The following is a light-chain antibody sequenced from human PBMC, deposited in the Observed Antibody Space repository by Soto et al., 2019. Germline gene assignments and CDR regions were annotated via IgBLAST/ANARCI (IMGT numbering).Light chain of an antibody. V-gene: IGKV3-15*01. CDR1: QSISNN. CDR2: GVS. J-gene: IGKJ1*01. Sequence: EVVMTQSPATLSVSPGESAILSCLASQSISNNLAWYQQRPGQAPRLLIYGVSTRATGVPARFSGSGFGTRFTLTINTLQSGDIAVYYCQQYATGPQTFGQGTKVEVQ. CDR3: QQYATGPQT.